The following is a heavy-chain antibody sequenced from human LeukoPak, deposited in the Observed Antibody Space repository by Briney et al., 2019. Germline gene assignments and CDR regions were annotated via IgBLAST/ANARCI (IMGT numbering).Heavy chain of an antibody. CDR3: ARTPSSISTRIRFDY. Sequence: GGSLRLSCAASGFTFSSYNMNWVRQAPGKGLEWVSSITSSSSYIYYADSVRGRFTISRDNAKNTLYLQMNSLRAEDTAMYYCARTPSSISTRIRFDYWGQGTLVTVS. V-gene: IGHV3-21*01. J-gene: IGHJ4*02. D-gene: IGHD6-6*01. CDR1: GFTFSSYN. CDR2: ITSSSSYI.